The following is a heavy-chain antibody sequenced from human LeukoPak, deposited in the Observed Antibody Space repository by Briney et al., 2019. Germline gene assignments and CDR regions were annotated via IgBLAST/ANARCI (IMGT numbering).Heavy chain of an antibody. CDR1: GFTFSDYW. V-gene: IGHV3-7*01. Sequence: GGSPRLSCAASGFTFSDYWMSWVRQAPGKGLEWVANIKPDGSQTYSVDSVKGRFIISRDNARNSLQLQMNSLRAEDTAVYYCARDNNGRDTAMLSHWGQGTQVTVSS. D-gene: IGHD5-18*01. CDR3: ARDNNGRDTAMLSH. CDR2: IKPDGSQT. J-gene: IGHJ4*02.